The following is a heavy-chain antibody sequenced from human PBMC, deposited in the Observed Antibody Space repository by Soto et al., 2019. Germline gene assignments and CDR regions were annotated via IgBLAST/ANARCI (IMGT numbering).Heavy chain of an antibody. CDR1: GGSVSSGIYY. CDR3: AREPGYCSSTSCYTGDAFDI. J-gene: IGHJ3*02. Sequence: PSETLSLTCTVSGGSVSSGIYYWSWIRHPPGKGLEWIGYIYYSGSTNYNPSLKSRVTISVDTSKNQFSLKLSSVTAADTAVYYCAREPGYCSSTSCYTGDAFDIWGQGTMVTVSS. D-gene: IGHD2-2*02. CDR2: IYYSGST. V-gene: IGHV4-61*01.